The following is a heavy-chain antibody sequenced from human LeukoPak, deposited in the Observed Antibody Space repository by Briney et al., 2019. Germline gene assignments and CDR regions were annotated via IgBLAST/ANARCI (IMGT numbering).Heavy chain of an antibody. Sequence: GSLRLSCAASKIDFSIYSMNWVRQAPGKGLEWLSYISGDSGTINYADSVNGRFTISRDNGKKSLHLQMNSLRVEDSGVYYCARAEEISIFGVVWGQGTLVIVSP. CDR2: ISGDSGTI. D-gene: IGHD3-3*02. J-gene: IGHJ4*02. CDR3: ARAEEISIFGVV. V-gene: IGHV3-48*04. CDR1: KIDFSIYS.